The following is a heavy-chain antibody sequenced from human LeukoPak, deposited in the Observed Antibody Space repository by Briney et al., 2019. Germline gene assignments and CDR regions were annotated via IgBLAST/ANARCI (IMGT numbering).Heavy chain of an antibody. J-gene: IGHJ4*02. D-gene: IGHD6-6*01. CDR2: ISSSGSIM. Sequence: GGSLRLSCAASGFSFSTYEMNWVRLAPGKGLEWVSYISSSGSIMYSADSVKGRFTISRDNAKNSLYLQMNSLRAEDTAIYYCSVQYSSPSVVDYWGQGTLVTVSS. CDR1: GFSFSTYE. CDR3: SVQYSSPSVVDY. V-gene: IGHV3-48*03.